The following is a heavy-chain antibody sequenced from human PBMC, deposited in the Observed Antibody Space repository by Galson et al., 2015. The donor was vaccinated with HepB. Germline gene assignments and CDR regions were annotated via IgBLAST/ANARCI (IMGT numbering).Heavy chain of an antibody. V-gene: IGHV1-69*13. J-gene: IGHJ4*02. CDR2: IIPIFGTA. Sequence: SVKVSCKASGGTFSSYAISWVRQAPGQGLEWMGGIIPIFGTANYAQKFQGRVTITADESTSTAYMELSSLRSEDTAVYYCARESAGPDWNDRYYFDYWGQGTLVTVSS. D-gene: IGHD1-1*01. CDR1: GGTFSSYA. CDR3: ARESAGPDWNDRYYFDY.